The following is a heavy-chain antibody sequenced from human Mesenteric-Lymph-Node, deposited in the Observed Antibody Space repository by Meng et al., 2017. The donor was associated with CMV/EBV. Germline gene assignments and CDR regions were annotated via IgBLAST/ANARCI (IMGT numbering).Heavy chain of an antibody. CDR3: TRLGYGGNPTGWDDAFDI. J-gene: IGHJ3*02. CDR2: IRSKANSYAT. D-gene: IGHD4-23*01. Sequence: GGSLRLSCAASGFTFSGSAMHWVRQASGKGLGWVGRIRSKANSYATAYAASVKGRFTISRDDSKNTAYLQRNRLKTEDTAVYYCTRLGYGGNPTGWDDAFDIWGQGTMVTVSS. V-gene: IGHV3-73*01. CDR1: GFTFSGSA.